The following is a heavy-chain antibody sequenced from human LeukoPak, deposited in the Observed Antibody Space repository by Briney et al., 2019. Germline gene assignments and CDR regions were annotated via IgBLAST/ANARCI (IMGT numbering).Heavy chain of an antibody. D-gene: IGHD3-22*01. CDR2: IRDDGSNK. V-gene: IGHV3-30*02. J-gene: IGHJ4*02. Sequence: GGSLRLSCAASGFTFISYGMHWGRQAPCRRVRWGAVIRDDGSNKYYADSVKGRFTISRDNSKNTLYLQMNGLRAEDTAVYYCAKDGFYYYASSGYGDYWGQGTLVTVSS. CDR1: GFTFISYG. CDR3: AKDGFYYYASSGYGDY.